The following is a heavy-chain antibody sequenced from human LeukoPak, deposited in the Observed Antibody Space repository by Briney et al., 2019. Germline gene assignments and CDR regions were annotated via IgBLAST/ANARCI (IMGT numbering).Heavy chain of an antibody. CDR3: ARMSAVAGGLDY. CDR1: GFTFSSYW. V-gene: IGHV3-74*01. Sequence: GGSLRLSCAASGFTFSSYWMHWVRQAPGKGLVWVSRISYDGTTTSYADSVKGRFTISRDNAKNTLYLQMNSLRAEDTAVYYCARMSAVAGGLDYWGQGTLVTVSS. J-gene: IGHJ4*02. D-gene: IGHD6-19*01. CDR2: ISYDGTTT.